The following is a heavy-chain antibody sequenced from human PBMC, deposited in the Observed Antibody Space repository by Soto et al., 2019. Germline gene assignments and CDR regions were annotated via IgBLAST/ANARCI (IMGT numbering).Heavy chain of an antibody. CDR3: ATVNGDYVSVWFDP. Sequence: GASVKVSCQVSGYTLTELSMHWVRQAPGKGLEWMGGFDPEDGETIYAQKFQGRVTMTEDTSTDTAYMELSSLRSEDTAVYYCATVNGDYVSVWFDPWGQGTLVTVSS. J-gene: IGHJ5*02. D-gene: IGHD4-17*01. CDR1: GYTLTELS. V-gene: IGHV1-24*01. CDR2: FDPEDGET.